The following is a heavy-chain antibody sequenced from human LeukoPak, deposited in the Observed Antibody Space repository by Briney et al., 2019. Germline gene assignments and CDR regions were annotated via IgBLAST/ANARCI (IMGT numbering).Heavy chain of an antibody. CDR1: GESFGDYY. D-gene: IGHD4-11*01. J-gene: IGHJ4*02. CDR3: ARGPTVTTRFPFDY. Sequence: SETLSLTCAVYGESFGDYYWSWIRQSPGKGLEWIGEINHSGSTNYNPSLKSRVTISVDTSKNQFSLKLSSVTAADTAVYYCARGPTVTTRFPFDYWGQGTLVTVSS. V-gene: IGHV4-34*01. CDR2: INHSGST.